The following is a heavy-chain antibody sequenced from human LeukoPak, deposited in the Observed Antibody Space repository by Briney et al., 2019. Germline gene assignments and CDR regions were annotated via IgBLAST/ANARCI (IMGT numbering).Heavy chain of an antibody. CDR1: GFTFSSDW. D-gene: IGHD4-23*01. V-gene: IGHV3-74*01. CDR3: ARGGGPDY. Sequence: GGSLRLSCADSGFTFSSDWMHWVRHVPGKGLVWVSRINSDGSSTAYADSVKGRFTISRDNAKNTLYLQMNSLRVEDTAVYHCARGGGPDYWGQGTLVTVSS. J-gene: IGHJ4*02. CDR2: INSDGSST.